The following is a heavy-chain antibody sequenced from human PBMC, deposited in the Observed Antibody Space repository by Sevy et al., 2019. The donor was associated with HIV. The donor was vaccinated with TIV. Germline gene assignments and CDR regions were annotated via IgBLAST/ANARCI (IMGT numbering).Heavy chain of an antibody. Sequence: SETLSLSCTVSGGSISSSTSFWVWIRQPPGKGLEWIGGVYYSETTYYNPSLKCRVSISIDTSNNQFSLNLSSVTASDTAVYYCVSMVQRAPMTLLRGMDVWGSGTTVSASS. V-gene: IGHV4-39*01. J-gene: IGHJ6*04. D-gene: IGHD3-10*01. CDR3: VSMVQRAPMTLLRGMDV. CDR2: VYYSETT. CDR1: GGSISSSTSF.